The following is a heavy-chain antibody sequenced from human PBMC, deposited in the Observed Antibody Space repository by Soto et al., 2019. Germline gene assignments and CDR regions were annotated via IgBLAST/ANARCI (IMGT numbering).Heavy chain of an antibody. J-gene: IGHJ6*02. V-gene: IGHV3-30-3*01. Sequence: QVQLVESGGGVVQPGRSLRLSCAASGFTFSSYAMHWVRQAPGKGLEWVAVISYDGSNKYYADSVKGRFTISRDNSKNTQYLQMNSLRAEDTAVYYCARGVEDTYGMYVCGQGTTFTVSS. D-gene: IGHD2-15*01. CDR2: ISYDGSNK. CDR1: GFTFSSYA. CDR3: ARGVEDTYGMYV.